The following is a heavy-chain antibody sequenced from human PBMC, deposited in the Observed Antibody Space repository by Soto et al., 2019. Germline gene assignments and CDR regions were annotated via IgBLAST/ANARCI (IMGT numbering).Heavy chain of an antibody. Sequence: PGGSLRLSCAASGFTFDDYAMHWVRQAPGKGLEWVSGISWNSGSIGYADSVKGRFTISRDNAKNSLYLQMNSLRAEDTALYYCAKAGVPAALYYYYYYMDVWGKGPTVTVSS. CDR3: AKAGVPAALYYYYYYMDV. CDR2: ISWNSGSI. CDR1: GFTFDDYA. D-gene: IGHD2-2*01. J-gene: IGHJ6*03. V-gene: IGHV3-9*01.